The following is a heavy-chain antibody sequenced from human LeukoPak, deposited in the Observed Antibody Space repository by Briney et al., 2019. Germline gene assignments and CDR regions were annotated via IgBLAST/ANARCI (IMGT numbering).Heavy chain of an antibody. D-gene: IGHD6-13*01. CDR3: ARLGSSWYRPYYYYMDV. CDR1: GGSISSYY. Sequence: SETLSLTCTVSGGSISSYYWSWIRQPPGKGLEWIGYIYTSGSTNYNPPLKGRVTISVDTSKNQFSLKLSSVTAADTAVYYCARLGSSWYRPYYYYMDVWGKGTTVTVSS. CDR2: IYTSGST. V-gene: IGHV4-4*09. J-gene: IGHJ6*03.